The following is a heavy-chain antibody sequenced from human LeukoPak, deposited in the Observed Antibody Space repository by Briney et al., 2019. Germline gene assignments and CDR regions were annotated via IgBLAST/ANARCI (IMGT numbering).Heavy chain of an antibody. J-gene: IGHJ6*03. CDR2: IYHSGST. Sequence: SETLSLTCTVSGDSISSGGYYWNWIRQPPGKGLEWIGYIYHSGSTYYNPSLKSRVTISVDTSKNQFSLKLSSVTAADTAVYYCARGTAIAYYYYYMDVWGKGTTVTVSS. CDR3: ARGTAIAYYYYYMDV. V-gene: IGHV4-61*08. D-gene: IGHD2-21*02. CDR1: GDSISSGGYY.